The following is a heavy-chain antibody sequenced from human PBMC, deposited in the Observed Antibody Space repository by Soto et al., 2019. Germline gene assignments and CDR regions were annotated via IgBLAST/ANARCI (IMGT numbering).Heavy chain of an antibody. Sequence: GASVKVSCKASGGTFSSYAISWARQAPGQGLEWMGGIIPIFGTANYAQKFQGRVTITADESTSTAYMELSSLRSEDTAVYYCARDRYYDSSGFPAYWGQGTLVTVSS. V-gene: IGHV1-69*13. CDR2: IIPIFGTA. CDR3: ARDRYYDSSGFPAY. J-gene: IGHJ4*02. CDR1: GGTFSSYA. D-gene: IGHD3-22*01.